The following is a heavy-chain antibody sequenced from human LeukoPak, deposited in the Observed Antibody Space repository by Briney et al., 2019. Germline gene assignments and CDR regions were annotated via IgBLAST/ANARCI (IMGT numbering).Heavy chain of an antibody. CDR1: GGSFSGYN. CDR2: ITYSVAT. Sequence: SQTLSLTYALYGGSFSGYNWRWIRHPPGKGLEWVVEITYSVATYYNPYLKTRVPISVHTSKNQFSLRLTSVSAADTAVYYCARGAPVYWGQGTLVTVSS. CDR3: ARGAPVY. J-gene: IGHJ4*02. V-gene: IGHV4-34*01.